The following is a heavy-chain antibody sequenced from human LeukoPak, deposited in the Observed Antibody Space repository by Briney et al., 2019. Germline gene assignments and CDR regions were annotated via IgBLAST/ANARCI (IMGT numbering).Heavy chain of an antibody. CDR3: ARVGSSGWYFDY. V-gene: IGHV4-59*01. J-gene: IGHJ4*02. CDR1: GGSISSYY. Sequence: SETLSLTCTVSGGSISSYYWSRLRQPPGKGLEWIGYIYYSGSTNYNPSLKSRVTISVDTSKNQFSLKLSSVTAADTAVYYCARVGSSGWYFDYWGQGTLVTVSS. CDR2: IYYSGST. D-gene: IGHD6-19*01.